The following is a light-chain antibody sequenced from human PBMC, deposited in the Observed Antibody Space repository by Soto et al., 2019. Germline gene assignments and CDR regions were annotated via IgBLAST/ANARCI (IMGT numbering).Light chain of an antibody. Sequence: EIVLTQSPGTLSLSPWEIATLSCRASQRISSSYLAWYQQKPVQAPRLLIQGASSRATGIPDRFSGSGSGTDFTLTISRLEPEDFAVYYWQQFGSSAWTFGQGTKVDIK. V-gene: IGKV3-20*01. CDR2: GAS. J-gene: IGKJ1*01. CDR3: QQFGSSAWT. CDR1: QRISSSY.